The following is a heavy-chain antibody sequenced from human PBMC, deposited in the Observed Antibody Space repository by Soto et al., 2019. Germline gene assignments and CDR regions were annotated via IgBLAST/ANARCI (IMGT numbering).Heavy chain of an antibody. V-gene: IGHV3-30-3*01. D-gene: IGHD2-15*01. Sequence: QVQLVESGGGVVQPGRSLRLSCAASGFTFSSYAMHWVRQAPGKGLEWVAVISYDGSNKYYADSVKGRFTISRDNSKNTLYLQMNSLRAEDTAVYYCARGPIDCGSGCSCYWFDPWGQGTLVTVSS. J-gene: IGHJ5*02. CDR2: ISYDGSNK. CDR3: ARGPIDCGSGCSCYWFDP. CDR1: GFTFSSYA.